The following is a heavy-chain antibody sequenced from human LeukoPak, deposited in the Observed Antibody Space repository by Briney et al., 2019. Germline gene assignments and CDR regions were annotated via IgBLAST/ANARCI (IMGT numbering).Heavy chain of an antibody. J-gene: IGHJ4*02. CDR2: ISGSGGST. D-gene: IGHD4-17*01. V-gene: IGHV3-23*01. Sequence: GGSLRLSCAASGFTFSSYAMRWVRQAPGKGLEWVSAISGSGGSTYYADSVKGRFTISRDNSKNTLYLQMNSLRAEDTAVYYCAKLTLPMMTTVPYYFDYWGQGTLVTVSS. CDR3: AKLTLPMMTTVPYYFDY. CDR1: GFTFSSYA.